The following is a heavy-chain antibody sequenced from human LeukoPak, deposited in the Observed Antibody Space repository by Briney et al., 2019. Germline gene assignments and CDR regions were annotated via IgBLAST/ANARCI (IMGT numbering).Heavy chain of an antibody. D-gene: IGHD3-22*01. J-gene: IGHJ6*03. V-gene: IGHV1-46*01. CDR1: GYTFTSYY. CDR2: INPSGGST. CDR3: ARDRGYYYDSSGYYSHYYYYMDV. Sequence: VSVKVSCKASGYTFTSYYMHWVRQAPGQGLEWMGIINPSGGSTSYAQNFQGRVTMTRDTSTSTVYMELSSLRSEDTAVYYCARDRGYYYDSSGYYSHYYYYMDVWGKGTTVTVSS.